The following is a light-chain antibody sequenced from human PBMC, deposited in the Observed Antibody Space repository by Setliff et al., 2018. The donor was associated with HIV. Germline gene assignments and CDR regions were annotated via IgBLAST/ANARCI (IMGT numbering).Light chain of an antibody. CDR3: AAWYDSLNGRYV. CDR1: SSNIGGNT. CDR2: SNN. J-gene: IGLJ1*01. V-gene: IGLV1-44*01. Sequence: QSVLTQPPSASGTPGQRVTISCSGSSSNIGGNTVNWYQHLPGTAPKLLIYSNNKRPSGVPDRFSGSKSGTSASLAISGLRSADEADYYCAAWYDSLNGRYVFGTGTKVTVL.